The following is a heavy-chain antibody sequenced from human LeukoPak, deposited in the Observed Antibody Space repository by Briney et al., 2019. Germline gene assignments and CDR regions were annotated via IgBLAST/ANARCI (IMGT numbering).Heavy chain of an antibody. V-gene: IGHV3-30*02. D-gene: IGHD2/OR15-2a*01. J-gene: IGHJ4*02. Sequence: GGSLRLSCETSGFTFSHYGIHWVRQVPGMGLEWVAFIKYDGSKIYYAESVQGRFTISRDNSKNDLFLQMTRMRPQDTAVYYCATDGIPSATALANWGQGTLVTVSS. CDR1: GFTFSHYG. CDR3: ATDGIPSATALAN. CDR2: IKYDGSKI.